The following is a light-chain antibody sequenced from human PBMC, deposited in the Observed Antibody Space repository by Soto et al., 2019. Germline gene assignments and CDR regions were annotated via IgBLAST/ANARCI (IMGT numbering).Light chain of an antibody. J-gene: IGKJ2*01. CDR1: QSVNNN. Sequence: EIILTQSPASLSVSPGERATLSCRASQSVNNNLAWYQQKPGQAPRLLIYGASTRATGIPGRFRGSGSGTEVTLTITSLQSEDFGVYFWQQYNNLPPDTFGQGTKLEIK. CDR2: GAS. CDR3: QQYNNLPPDT. V-gene: IGKV3-15*01.